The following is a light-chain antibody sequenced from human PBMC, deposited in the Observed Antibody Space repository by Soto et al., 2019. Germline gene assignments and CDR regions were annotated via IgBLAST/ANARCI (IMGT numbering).Light chain of an antibody. V-gene: IGKV1-6*01. Sequence: ANQMTQSPSALSASLGDTVTINCRASQPFRSSLGWYQQKSGRAPNLLISDASSLHSGVPSRFSRSGFGTHFNLTISGLPSEAFGTYYCLQDATYPWTSGQGTRV. CDR2: DAS. J-gene: IGKJ1*01. CDR3: LQDATYPWT. CDR1: QPFRSS.